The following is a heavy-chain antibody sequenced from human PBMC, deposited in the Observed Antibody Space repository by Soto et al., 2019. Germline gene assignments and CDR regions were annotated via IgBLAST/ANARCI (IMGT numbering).Heavy chain of an antibody. CDR3: ARARTYYYGSGSYYNPQYYFDY. Sequence: SETLSLTCAVYGGSFSGYYWSWIRQPPGKGLEWIGEINHSGSTNYNPSLKSRVTISVDTSKNQFSLKLSSVTAADTAVYYCARARTYYYGSGSYYNPQYYFDYWGQGTLVTVSS. D-gene: IGHD3-10*01. CDR1: GGSFSGYY. J-gene: IGHJ4*02. CDR2: INHSGST. V-gene: IGHV4-34*01.